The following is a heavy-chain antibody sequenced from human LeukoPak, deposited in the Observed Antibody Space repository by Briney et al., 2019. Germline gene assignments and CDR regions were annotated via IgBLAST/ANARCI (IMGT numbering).Heavy chain of an antibody. CDR3: ARGYSSSGWYYPTRPFYYFYMDV. J-gene: IGHJ6*03. V-gene: IGHV4-34*01. CDR1: GGSISSYY. Sequence: SETLSLTCTVSGGSISSYYWSWIRHPPGKGLEWIGEIHHSGSTNYNPSLKSRITISLDTSKSQFSLKLTSVTAADTAVYYCARGYSSSGWYYPTRPFYYFYMDVWDKGTTVTVSS. D-gene: IGHD6-19*01. CDR2: IHHSGST.